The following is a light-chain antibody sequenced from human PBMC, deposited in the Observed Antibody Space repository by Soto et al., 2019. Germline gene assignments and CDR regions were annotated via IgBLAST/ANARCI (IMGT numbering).Light chain of an antibody. V-gene: IGKV3-11*01. Sequence: EIVLTQSPATLSLSPGGRATLSCWASQSVNRYLVWYQQKPGQAPRLLMYDASKRATGIPARFSGSGSGTDFTLTISSLEPEDFAVYYCQQRDIWPWTFGQGTKVDIK. J-gene: IGKJ1*01. CDR2: DAS. CDR1: QSVNRY. CDR3: QQRDIWPWT.